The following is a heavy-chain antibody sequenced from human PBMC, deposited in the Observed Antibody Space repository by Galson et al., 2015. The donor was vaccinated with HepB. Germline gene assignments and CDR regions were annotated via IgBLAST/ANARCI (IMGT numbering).Heavy chain of an antibody. CDR1: GFTFSSYA. CDR3: ARAAESGAWGFLAPFDY. V-gene: IGHV3-30-3*01. Sequence: SLRLSCAASGFTFSSYAMHWVRQAPGKGLEWVAVISYDGSNKYYADSVKGRFTISRDNSKNTLYLQMNSLRAEDTAVYYCARAAESGAWGFLAPFDYWGQGTLVTVSS. D-gene: IGHD1-26*01. CDR2: ISYDGSNK. J-gene: IGHJ4*02.